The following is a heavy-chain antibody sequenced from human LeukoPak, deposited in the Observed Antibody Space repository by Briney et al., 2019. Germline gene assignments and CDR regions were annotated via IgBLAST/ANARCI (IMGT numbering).Heavy chain of an antibody. J-gene: IGHJ4*02. CDR1: GFTFSSYW. Sequence: GGSLRLSCAASGFTFSSYWMHWVRQAPGKGLEWVSSISSSSSYIYYADSVKGRFTISRDNAKNSLYLQMNSLRAEDTAVYYCARVVDPVGATTRLGLANALDYWGQGTLVTVSS. V-gene: IGHV3-21*01. CDR2: ISSSSSYI. CDR3: ARVVDPVGATTRLGLANALDY. D-gene: IGHD1-26*01.